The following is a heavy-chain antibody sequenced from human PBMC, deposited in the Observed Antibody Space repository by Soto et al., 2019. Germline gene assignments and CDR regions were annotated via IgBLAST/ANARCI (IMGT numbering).Heavy chain of an antibody. CDR2: ISYDGSNK. CDR1: GFTFSSYG. D-gene: IGHD6-6*01. CDR3: ASGGSSLNFDS. V-gene: IGHV3-30*03. Sequence: PGGSLRLSCAASGFTFSSYGMHWVRQAPGKGLEWVAVISYDGSNKYYADSVKGRFTISRDNSKNTLYLQMNSLRAEDTAVYYCASGGSSLNFDSWGQGTLVTVSS. J-gene: IGHJ4*02.